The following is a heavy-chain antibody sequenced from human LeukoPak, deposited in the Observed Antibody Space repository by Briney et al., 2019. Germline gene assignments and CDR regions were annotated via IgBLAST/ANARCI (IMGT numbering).Heavy chain of an antibody. V-gene: IGHV4-39*07. CDR1: GGSISSNSYY. J-gene: IGHJ4*02. D-gene: IGHD3-10*01. Sequence: PSETLSLTCAVSGGSISSNSYYWGWIRQPPGKGLEWIGSIYYSGSTYYNPSLKSRVTISVDTSKNQFSLKLSSVTAADTAVYYCARGHRITSGYFDYWGQGTLVTVSS. CDR3: ARGHRITSGYFDY. CDR2: IYYSGST.